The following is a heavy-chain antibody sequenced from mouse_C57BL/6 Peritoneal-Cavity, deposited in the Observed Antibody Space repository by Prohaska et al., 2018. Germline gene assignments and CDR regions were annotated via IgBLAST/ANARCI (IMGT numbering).Heavy chain of an antibody. CDR2: ITHSGET. V-gene: IGHV12-3*01. D-gene: IGHD1-1*02. CDR3: AGDYYGYWYFDV. CDR1: GFPITSGYY. Sequence: GPGLVKPSQSLFLTCSITGFPITSGYYWIWIRQSPGKPLEWMGYITHSGETFYNPSLQSPISITRETSKNQFFLQLNSVTTEDTAMYYCAGDYYGYWYFDVWGTGTTVTVSS. J-gene: IGHJ1*03.